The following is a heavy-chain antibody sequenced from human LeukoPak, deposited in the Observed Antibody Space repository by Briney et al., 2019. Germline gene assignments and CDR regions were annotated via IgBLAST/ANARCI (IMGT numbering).Heavy chain of an antibody. CDR2: INPNSGGT. CDR3: ASDCNYYDSSGYYPFDY. J-gene: IGHJ4*02. Sequence: GASVKVSCKASGYTFTGYYMHWVRQAPGQGLEWMGWINPNSGGTNYAQKFQGRVTMTRDTSISTAYMELSRLRSDDTAVYYCASDCNYYDSSGYYPFDYWGQGTLVTVSS. CDR1: GYTFTGYY. V-gene: IGHV1-2*02. D-gene: IGHD3-22*01.